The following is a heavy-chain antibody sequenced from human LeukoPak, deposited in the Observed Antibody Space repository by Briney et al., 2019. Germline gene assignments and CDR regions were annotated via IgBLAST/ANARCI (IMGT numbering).Heavy chain of an antibody. CDR2: ISYDGSNK. CDR1: GFTFSSYG. V-gene: IGHV3-30*03. Sequence: GGSLRLSCAASGFTFSSYGMHWVRQAPGKGLEWVAVISYDGSNKYYADSVKGRFTISRDNAKNSLYLQMNSLRAEDTAVYYCARDRTTIFGVVLSRDAFDIWGQGTMVTVSS. J-gene: IGHJ3*02. D-gene: IGHD3-3*01. CDR3: ARDRTTIFGVVLSRDAFDI.